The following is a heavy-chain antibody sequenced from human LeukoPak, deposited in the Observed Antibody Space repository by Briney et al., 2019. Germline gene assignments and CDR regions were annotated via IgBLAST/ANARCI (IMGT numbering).Heavy chain of an antibody. D-gene: IGHD3-10*01. Sequence: SETLSLTCTVSGGSTSNYYWNWIRQPAGKGLEWIGRIYTSGSTNYNPSLKSRVTMSIDTSKNQFSLKVISVTAADAAVYYCARAGDGSGSYDNADYDYWGQGTLVTVSS. J-gene: IGHJ4*02. CDR2: IYTSGST. V-gene: IGHV4-4*07. CDR1: GGSTSNYY. CDR3: ARAGDGSGSYDNADYDY.